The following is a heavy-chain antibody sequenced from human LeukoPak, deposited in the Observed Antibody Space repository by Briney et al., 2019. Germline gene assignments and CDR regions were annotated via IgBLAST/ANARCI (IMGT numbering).Heavy chain of an antibody. Sequence: ASVKVSCKASGYTFTSYGISWVQQAPGQGLQWMGWISAYTGNTNYPQNLQGRVTVTTDTSTSTAYMELRSLKSDDTAVYYCARARANSLYFDYWGQGTLVTVSS. D-gene: IGHD4-23*01. J-gene: IGHJ4*02. CDR3: ARARANSLYFDY. CDR1: GYTFTSYG. V-gene: IGHV1-18*01. CDR2: ISAYTGNT.